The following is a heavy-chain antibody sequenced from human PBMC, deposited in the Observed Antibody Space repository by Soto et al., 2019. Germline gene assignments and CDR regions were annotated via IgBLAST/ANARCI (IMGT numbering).Heavy chain of an antibody. V-gene: IGHV4-30-2*01. D-gene: IGHD3-22*01. CDR3: ARVKLSTDYYDSSGYYD. CDR2: IYHSGST. J-gene: IGHJ4*02. CDR1: GGSISSGGYS. Sequence: SSETLSLTCAVSGGSISSGGYSWSWIRQPPGKGLEWIGYIYHSGSTYYNPSLKSRVTISVDRSKNQFSLKLSYVTAADTAVYYCARVKLSTDYYDSSGYYDWGQGTLVTVSS.